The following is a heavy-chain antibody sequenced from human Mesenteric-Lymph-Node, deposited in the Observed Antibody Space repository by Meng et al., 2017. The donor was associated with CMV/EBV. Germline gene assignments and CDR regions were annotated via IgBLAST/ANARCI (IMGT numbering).Heavy chain of an antibody. J-gene: IGHJ6*02. V-gene: IGHV4-34*01. D-gene: IGHD3-3*01. CDR3: ARAHRVFGVVSYYYYGMDV. Sequence: GSLRLSCAVYGESFSHFYWTWIRQPPGKGLEWIGEISHSGSTNYNPSLKSRVTISLDTSKNHLSLNLASVIAADTAVYYCARAHRVFGVVSYYYYGMDVWGQGTTVTVSS. CDR2: ISHSGST. CDR1: GESFSHFY.